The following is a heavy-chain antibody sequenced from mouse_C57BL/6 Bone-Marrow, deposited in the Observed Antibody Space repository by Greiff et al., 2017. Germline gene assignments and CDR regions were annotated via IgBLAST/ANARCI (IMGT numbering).Heavy chain of an antibody. J-gene: IGHJ2*01. CDR2: IYPRSGNT. CDR3: ARDRLFYYYGSSYGAFDY. V-gene: IGHV1-81*01. CDR1: GYTFTSYG. D-gene: IGHD1-1*01. Sequence: QVQLQQSGAELARPGASVKLSCKASGYTFTSYGISWVKQRTGQGLEWIGEIYPRSGNTYYNEKFKGKATLTADKSSSTAYMELRSLTSEDSAVYFCARDRLFYYYGSSYGAFDYWGQGTTLTVSS.